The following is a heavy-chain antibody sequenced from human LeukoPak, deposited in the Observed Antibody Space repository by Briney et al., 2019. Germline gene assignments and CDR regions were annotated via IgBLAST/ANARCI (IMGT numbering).Heavy chain of an antibody. CDR2: IYYSGST. CDR1: GGSISSYY. Sequence: PSETLSLTCTVSGGSISSYYWSWIRQPPGKGLEWIGYIYYSGSTNYNPSLKSRVTISVDTSKNQFSLKLSSVTAADTAVYYCARDKVAGPYYYYGMDVWGQGTTVTVSS. J-gene: IGHJ6*02. D-gene: IGHD6-19*01. V-gene: IGHV4-59*01. CDR3: ARDKVAGPYYYYGMDV.